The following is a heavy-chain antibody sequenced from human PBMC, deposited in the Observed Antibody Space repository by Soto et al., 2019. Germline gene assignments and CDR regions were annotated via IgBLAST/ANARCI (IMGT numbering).Heavy chain of an antibody. J-gene: IGHJ6*02. CDR3: ARDPMQPSTDRYGMDV. CDR2: INPSGGST. Sequence: ASVKVSCKASGYTFTSYYMHWVRRAPGQGLEWMGIINPSGGSTSYAQKFQGRVTMTRDTSTSTVYMELSSLRSEDTAVYYCARDPMQPSTDRYGMDVWGQGTTVTVSS. V-gene: IGHV1-46*01. CDR1: GYTFTSYY. D-gene: IGHD2-2*01.